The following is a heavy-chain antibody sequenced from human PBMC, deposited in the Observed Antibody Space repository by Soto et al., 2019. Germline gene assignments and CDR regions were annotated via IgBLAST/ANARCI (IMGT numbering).Heavy chain of an antibody. CDR2: IYSDGST. CDR1: GFNVNSDY. Sequence: EVQVVESGGDLVQPGGSLRLSCAASGFNVNSDYMNWVRQAPGKGLEWVSVIYSDGSTYYADSVKGRFSISRDNYKNMLNLEMSRLRSEDTAVYYCARDPGLRNGMSAWGQGTTVTVSS. CDR3: ARDPGLRNGMSA. J-gene: IGHJ6*02. V-gene: IGHV3-66*01.